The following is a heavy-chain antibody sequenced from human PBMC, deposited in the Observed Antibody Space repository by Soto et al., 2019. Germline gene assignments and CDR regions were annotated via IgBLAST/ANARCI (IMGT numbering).Heavy chain of an antibody. D-gene: IGHD1-7*01. V-gene: IGHV4-34*01. CDR1: GGSFSGYY. Sequence: SETLCLTCAVYGGSFSGYYWSWIRQPPGKGLEWIGEINHSGSTNYNPSLKSRVTISVDTSKNQFSLKLSSVTAADTAVYYCARGPIRPITGTTDREGYYFDYWGQGTLVTVSS. CDR2: INHSGST. J-gene: IGHJ4*02. CDR3: ARGPIRPITGTTDREGYYFDY.